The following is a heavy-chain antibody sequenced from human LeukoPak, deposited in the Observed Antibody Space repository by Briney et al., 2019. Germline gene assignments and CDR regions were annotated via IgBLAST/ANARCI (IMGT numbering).Heavy chain of an antibody. CDR2: IYYSGST. D-gene: IGHD4-17*01. J-gene: IGHJ5*02. CDR1: GGSISSSSYY. V-gene: IGHV4-39*07. Sequence: SETLSLTCTVSGGSISSSSYYWGWIRQPPGKGLEWIGSIYYSGSTYYNPSLKSRVTISVDTSKNQFSLKLSSVTAADTAVYYCARDNLRRLSLYWFDPWGQGTLVTASS. CDR3: ARDNLRRLSLYWFDP.